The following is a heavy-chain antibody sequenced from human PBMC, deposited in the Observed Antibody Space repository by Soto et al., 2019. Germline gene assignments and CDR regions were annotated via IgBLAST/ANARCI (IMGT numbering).Heavy chain of an antibody. D-gene: IGHD3-9*01. Sequence: QVQLQQWGAGLLKPSETLSLTCAVYGGSFSGYYWSWIRQPPGKGLEWIGEINHSGSTNYNPSLKSRVTISVDTSKNQFSLKLSSVTAADTAVYYCARAAYYDILTGYYNVIKGLDYWGQGTLVTVSS. CDR3: ARAAYYDILTGYYNVIKGLDY. CDR2: INHSGST. J-gene: IGHJ4*02. CDR1: GGSFSGYY. V-gene: IGHV4-34*01.